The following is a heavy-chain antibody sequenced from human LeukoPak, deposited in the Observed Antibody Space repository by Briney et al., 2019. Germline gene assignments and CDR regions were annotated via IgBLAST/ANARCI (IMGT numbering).Heavy chain of an antibody. Sequence: ASVKVSCKASGYTFTSYGISWVRQAPGQGLEWMGWISAYNGNTNYAQKLQGRVTMTTDTSTSTAYMELSSLRSEDTAVYYCATSLEWLSLFDPWGQGTLVTVSS. CDR1: GYTFTSYG. CDR2: ISAYNGNT. D-gene: IGHD3-3*01. CDR3: ATSLEWLSLFDP. J-gene: IGHJ5*02. V-gene: IGHV1-18*01.